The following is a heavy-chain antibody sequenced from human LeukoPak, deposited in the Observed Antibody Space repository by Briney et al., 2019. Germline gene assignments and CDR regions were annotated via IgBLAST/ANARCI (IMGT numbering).Heavy chain of an antibody. D-gene: IGHD5-18*01. CDR2: INHSGST. Sequence: SSETLSLTCAVYGGSFSGYYWSWIRQPPGKGLEWIGEINHSGSTNYNPSLKSRVIISVDTSKNQFSLKLSSVTAADTAVYYCARGIRYRSPFDYWGQGTLVTVSS. CDR1: GGSFSGYY. V-gene: IGHV4-34*01. J-gene: IGHJ4*02. CDR3: ARGIRYRSPFDY.